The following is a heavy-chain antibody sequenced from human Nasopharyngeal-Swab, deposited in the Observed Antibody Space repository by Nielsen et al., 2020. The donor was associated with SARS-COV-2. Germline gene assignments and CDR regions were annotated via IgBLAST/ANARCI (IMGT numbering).Heavy chain of an antibody. CDR2: IYWDDDK. Sequence: SGPTLVKPTQTLTLTCTFSGFSLSTSGVGVGCIRQPPGKALEWPALIYWDDDKRYSPSLKSRLTITKDTSKNQVVLKMTNMDPVDTATYYCAHRSSYYGMDVWGQGTTVTVSS. J-gene: IGHJ6*02. CDR1: GFSLSTSGVG. CDR3: AHRSSYYGMDV. V-gene: IGHV2-5*02.